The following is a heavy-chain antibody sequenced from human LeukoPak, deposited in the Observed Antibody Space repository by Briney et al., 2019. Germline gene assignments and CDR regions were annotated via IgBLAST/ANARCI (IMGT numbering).Heavy chain of an antibody. Sequence: PGGSLRLSCADSGFTFSSCVMSWVRQAPGKGLEWVSTITSDYTTNYADSVKGRFTISRDNSKNTLYLQMNSLRAEDTAVYYCAEKRLGYYDYWGQGTLVTVSS. J-gene: IGHJ4*02. CDR1: GFTFSSCV. V-gene: IGHV3-23*01. D-gene: IGHD3-22*01. CDR2: ITSDYTT. CDR3: AEKRLGYYDY.